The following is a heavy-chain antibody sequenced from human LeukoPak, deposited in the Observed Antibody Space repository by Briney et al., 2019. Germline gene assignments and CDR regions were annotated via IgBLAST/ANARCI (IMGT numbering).Heavy chain of an antibody. V-gene: IGHV4-59*11. CDR2: IYYSEST. CDR3: ARDYGYCSGGSCYYYNYMDV. D-gene: IGHD2-15*01. Sequence: PSETLSLTCTVSGGSISSHYWSWIRQPPGKGLEWMGYIYYSESTNYNPSLKSRVTISVDTSKSQFSLKLSSVTAADTAVYYCARDYGYCSGGSCYYYNYMDVWGEGTTVTVSS. CDR1: GGSISSHY. J-gene: IGHJ6*03.